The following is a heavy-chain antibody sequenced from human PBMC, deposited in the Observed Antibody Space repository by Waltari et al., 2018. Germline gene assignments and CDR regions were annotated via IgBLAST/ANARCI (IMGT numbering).Heavy chain of an antibody. D-gene: IGHD3-22*01. CDR1: GFTASSNY. J-gene: IGHJ4*02. Sequence: EVQLVETGGGLIQPGGSLRLSCAASGFTASSNYMSWVRQAPGKVLEWVSVIYSGRSTYYADSVKGRLTISRDNSKITRYLQMNSLGAEDTAVYYCARVSSGYLYWGQGTLVTVSS. V-gene: IGHV3-53*02. CDR3: ARVSSGYLY. CDR2: IYSGRST.